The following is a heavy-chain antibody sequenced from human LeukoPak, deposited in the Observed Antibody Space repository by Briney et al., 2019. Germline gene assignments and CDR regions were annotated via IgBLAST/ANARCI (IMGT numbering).Heavy chain of an antibody. CDR3: ARAGGYCSGGSCYGAFDI. CDR2: IYYSGST. Sequence: TASETLSLTCTVSGGSISSYYWSWIRQPPGKGLEWIGYIYYSGSTNYNPSLKSRVTISVDTSKNQFSLKLSSVTAADTAVYYCARAGGYCSGGSCYGAFDIWGQGTMVTVSS. V-gene: IGHV4-59*01. CDR1: GGSISSYY. J-gene: IGHJ3*02. D-gene: IGHD2-15*01.